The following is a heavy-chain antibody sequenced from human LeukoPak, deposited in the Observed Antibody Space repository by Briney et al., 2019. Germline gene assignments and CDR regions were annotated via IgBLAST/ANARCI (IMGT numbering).Heavy chain of an antibody. CDR1: GFTFSPYW. D-gene: IGHD2/OR15-2a*01. J-gene: IGHJ4*02. CDR2: INSDGSV. CDR3: ARDFTYGLDQ. Sequence: PGGSLRLSCATYGFTFSPYWMHWVRQVPGKGLVWVSRINSDGSVFYADSVKGRFIISRDNAKNTLYLQMNSLRAEDTAVYYCARDFTYGLDQWGQGTLVTVPS. V-gene: IGHV3-74*01.